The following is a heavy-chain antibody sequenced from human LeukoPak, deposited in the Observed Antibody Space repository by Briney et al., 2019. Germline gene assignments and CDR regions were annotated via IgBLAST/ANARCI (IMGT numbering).Heavy chain of an antibody. CDR2: IKSKTDGGTI. V-gene: IGHV3-15*01. D-gene: IGHD1-26*01. CDR3: TTWELLSQRTFDY. CDR1: GFTFNSYA. J-gene: IGHJ4*02. Sequence: GGSLRLSCAASGFTFNSYAMSWVRQAPGKGLEWVGRIKSKTDGGTIDYAAPVKGRFIISRDDSKNTLYLQMNSLKAEDTAVYYCTTWELLSQRTFDYWGQGTLVTVSS.